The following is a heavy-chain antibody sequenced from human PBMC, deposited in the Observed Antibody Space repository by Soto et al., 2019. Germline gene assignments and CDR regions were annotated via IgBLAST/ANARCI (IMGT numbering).Heavy chain of an antibody. V-gene: IGHV1-18*01. J-gene: IGHJ6*02. CDR3: ARDGVDTATGYYYRMDF. CDR1: GYTCTSYV. CDR2: ISAYNGNT. D-gene: IGHD5-18*01. Sequence: SVKVSSKASGYTCTSYVISWVRQAPGQGFEWMGWISAYNGNTNYAQKLQGRVTMTTDTSTSTAYMELRSLRSDDTAVYYCARDGVDTATGYYYRMDFWGQGTTVNVPS.